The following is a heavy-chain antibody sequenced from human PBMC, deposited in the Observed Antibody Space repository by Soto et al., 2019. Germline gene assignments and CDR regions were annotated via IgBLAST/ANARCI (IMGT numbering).Heavy chain of an antibody. CDR3: AQIERASIK. V-gene: IGHV4-31*03. CDR2: IYYTGST. Sequence: PSETLSLTCSVSGASIRSGGYYWSWLRQSPGKGLEWIGHIYYTGSTFYSPSLKSRLTISLDTSKNQFSLDLRSVTAADTAMYYCAQIERASIKWGRGTLATFPS. J-gene: IGHJ4*02. CDR1: GASIRSGGYY.